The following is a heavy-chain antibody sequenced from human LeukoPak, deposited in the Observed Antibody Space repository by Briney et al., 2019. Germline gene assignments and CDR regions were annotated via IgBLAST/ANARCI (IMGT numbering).Heavy chain of an antibody. CDR1: GGSISTYY. J-gene: IGHJ5*02. CDR2: THYSGST. CDR3: ARGYSSGWYVNWFDP. Sequence: PSETLSLTCIVSGGSISTYYWSWIRQPPGKGLEWIGYTHYSGSTNYNPSLKSRLTISVDTSKNQFSLKLSSVTAADTAVYYCARGYSSGWYVNWFDPWGQGTLVTVSS. D-gene: IGHD6-19*01. V-gene: IGHV4-59*01.